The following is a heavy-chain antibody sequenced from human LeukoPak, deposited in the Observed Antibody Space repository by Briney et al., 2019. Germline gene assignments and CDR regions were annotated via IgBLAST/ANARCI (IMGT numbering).Heavy chain of an antibody. CDR1: GGSISSSSYY. J-gene: IGHJ4*02. V-gene: IGHV4-39*07. Sequence: SETLSLTCTVSGGSISSSSYYWGWIRQPPGKGLEWIGSIYYSGSTNYNPSLKSRVTISVDTSKNQFSLKLSSVTAADTAVYYCARDPYCSSTSCYGGGFDYWGQGTLVTVSS. CDR3: ARDPYCSSTSCYGGGFDY. D-gene: IGHD2-2*01. CDR2: IYYSGST.